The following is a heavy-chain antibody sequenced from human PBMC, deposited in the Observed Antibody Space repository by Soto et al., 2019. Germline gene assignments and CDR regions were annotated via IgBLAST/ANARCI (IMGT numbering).Heavy chain of an antibody. J-gene: IGHJ6*03. V-gene: IGHV3-23*01. D-gene: IGHD2-2*01. CDR3: AIVGIVVVPAAPHHYYYMDV. CDR2: ISGSGGST. Sequence: GGSLRLSCAASGFTFSSYAMSWVRQAPGKGLEWVSAISGSGGSTYYADSVKGRFTISRDNSKNTLYLQMNSLRAEDTAVYYCAIVGIVVVPAAPHHYYYMDVWGKGTTVTVSS. CDR1: GFTFSSYA.